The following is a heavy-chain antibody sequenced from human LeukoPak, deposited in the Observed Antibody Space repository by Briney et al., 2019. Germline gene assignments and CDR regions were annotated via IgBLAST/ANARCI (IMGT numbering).Heavy chain of an antibody. CDR3: AASGGPINWFDP. D-gene: IGHD3-10*01. J-gene: IGHJ5*02. CDR1: GGSFSGYY. Sequence: SETLSLACAVYGGSFSGYYWGWIRQPPGKGLQWIGEITHNGYTNYNPALKSRVTISIDTSKNEFSLKVSSVTAADMAIYYCAASGGPINWFDPWGQGTLVTVSS. V-gene: IGHV4-34*01. CDR2: ITHNGYT.